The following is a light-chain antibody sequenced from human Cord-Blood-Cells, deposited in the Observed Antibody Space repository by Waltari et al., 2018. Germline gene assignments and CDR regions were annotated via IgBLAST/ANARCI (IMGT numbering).Light chain of an antibody. CDR2: SNN. Sequence: QSVLTQPPSASGTPGQRVTISCSGNSSNIGSNTVNWYQQPPGTAPKLLIYSNNQRPSGVPDRFSGSKSGTSASLAIRGLQSEDEADYYCAAWDDSLNGPVFGGGTKLTVL. CDR3: AAWDDSLNGPV. V-gene: IGLV1-44*01. J-gene: IGLJ2*01. CDR1: SSNIGSNT.